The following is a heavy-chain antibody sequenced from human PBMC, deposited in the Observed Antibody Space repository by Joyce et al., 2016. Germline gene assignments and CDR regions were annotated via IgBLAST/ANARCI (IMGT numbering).Heavy chain of an antibody. J-gene: IGHJ4*02. CDR2: INNSGVT. CDR3: ARSQWLAPLMY. CDR1: GGPFRGFF. D-gene: IGHD6-19*01. V-gene: IGHV4-34*01. Sequence: QVQLQQWGAGLLKPSETLSLTCAVSGGPFRGFFWTWVRQPPGKGLEWIGDINNSGVTHYNPSLKTRVTFSVDTSKNQFSLKLTSISAADTAVYYCARSQWLAPLMYWGQGTPVTVSS.